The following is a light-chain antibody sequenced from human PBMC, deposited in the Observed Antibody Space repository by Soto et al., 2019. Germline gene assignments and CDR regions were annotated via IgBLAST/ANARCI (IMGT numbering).Light chain of an antibody. CDR2: EVS. V-gene: IGLV2-8*01. CDR3: ATWDDSLIGI. Sequence: QSVLTQPPSASGSPGQSVTISCTGTSSDVGGYNYVSWYQQHPGKAPKLMIYEVSKRPSGVPDRFSGSKSGNTASLTVSGLQAEDEADYYCATWDDSLIGIFGGGTKLTVL. J-gene: IGLJ2*01. CDR1: SSDVGGYNY.